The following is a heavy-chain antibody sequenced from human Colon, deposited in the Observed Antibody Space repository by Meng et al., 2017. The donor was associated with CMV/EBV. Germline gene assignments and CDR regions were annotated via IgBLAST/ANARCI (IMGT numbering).Heavy chain of an antibody. J-gene: IGHJ4*02. CDR2: ISGSGGTT. CDR1: GFNFNHYA. CDR3: AKDGAEFLEWFDY. Sequence: VASGFNFNHYAMSWVRQAPGKGLKCVAAISGSGGTTHYTDSVKGRFTISRDNSKRTLYLQMNSLTAEDTAVYFCAKDGAEFLEWFDYWGQGTLITVSS. D-gene: IGHD3-3*01. V-gene: IGHV3-23*01.